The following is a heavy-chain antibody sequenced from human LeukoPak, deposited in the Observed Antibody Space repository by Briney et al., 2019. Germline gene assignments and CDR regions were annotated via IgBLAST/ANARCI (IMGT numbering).Heavy chain of an antibody. CDR3: ARDGKFGEGFDY. V-gene: IGHV3-30*04. CDR2: ISYNGSNK. D-gene: IGHD3-10*01. CDR1: GFTFSSYA. Sequence: PGGPLRLSCAASGFTFSSYAMHWVRQAPGKGLEWVAVISYNGSNKYYADSVKGRFTISRDNSKNTLYLQMNSLRAEDTAVYYCARDGKFGEGFDYWAREPWSPSPQ. J-gene: IGHJ4*02.